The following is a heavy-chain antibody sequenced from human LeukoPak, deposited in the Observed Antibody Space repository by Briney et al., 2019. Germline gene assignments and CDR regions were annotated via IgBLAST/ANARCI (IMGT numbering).Heavy chain of an antibody. D-gene: IGHD1-1*01. J-gene: IGHJ4*02. Sequence: PSETLSLTCTVSGGSVSGGNYYCSWIRQSPGKGLEWIGYTHYSGSTVYNPSLKSRVTMSIDTSKNQFSLNLSSVTAADTAVYYCARTGSTGGYWGQGTLVTVSS. V-gene: IGHV4-61*01. CDR3: ARTGSTGGY. CDR2: THYSGST. CDR1: GGSVSGGNYY.